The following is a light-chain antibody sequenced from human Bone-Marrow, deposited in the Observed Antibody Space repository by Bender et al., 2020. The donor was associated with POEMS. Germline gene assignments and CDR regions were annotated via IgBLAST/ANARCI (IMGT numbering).Light chain of an antibody. V-gene: IGLV3-1*01. CDR1: QLGKKL. CDR2: QDR. J-gene: IGLJ2*01. CDR3: QAWDTTSQAI. Sequence: ELIQPPSVSVSPGQTARITCSGDQLGKKLAAWYQQQPGQSPVLVIYQDRKRPSGISERFSGSKSGNTATLTISGTQTLDEADYYCQAWDTTSQAIFGGGTKLTVL.